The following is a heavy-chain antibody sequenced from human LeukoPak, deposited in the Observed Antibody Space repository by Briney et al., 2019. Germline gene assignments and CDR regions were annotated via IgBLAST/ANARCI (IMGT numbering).Heavy chain of an antibody. J-gene: IGHJ4*02. Sequence: GGSLRLSCAASGFIFSSYWMHWVRHAPGKGLAWVSRINTDGSSTSYADSVKGRFTISRDNAKNTLYLQMNSLRAEDTAVYYCARGTPTTRDFDYWGQGTLVTVSS. D-gene: IGHD4-11*01. CDR2: INTDGSST. V-gene: IGHV3-74*01. CDR3: ARGTPTTRDFDY. CDR1: GFIFSSYW.